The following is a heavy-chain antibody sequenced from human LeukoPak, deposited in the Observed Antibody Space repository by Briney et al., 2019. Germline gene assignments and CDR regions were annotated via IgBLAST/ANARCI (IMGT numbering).Heavy chain of an antibody. CDR3: ARVPRYSGSYYYYYYYMDV. CDR2: IKQDGSEK. CDR1: GFTFSSYW. D-gene: IGHD1-26*01. Sequence: GGSLRLSCAASGFTFSSYWMSWVRQAPGKGLEWVANIKQDGSEKYYVDSAKGRFTISRDNAKNSLYLQMNSLRAEDTAVYYCARVPRYSGSYYYYYYYMDVWGKGTTVTISS. V-gene: IGHV3-7*01. J-gene: IGHJ6*03.